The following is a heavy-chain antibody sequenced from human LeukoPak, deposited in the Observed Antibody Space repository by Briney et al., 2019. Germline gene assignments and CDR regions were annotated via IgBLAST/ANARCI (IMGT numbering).Heavy chain of an antibody. CDR3: AGRMVNWFDP. CDR2: IYYSGST. J-gene: IGHJ5*02. CDR1: GGSISSYY. D-gene: IGHD2-8*01. Sequence: PSETLSLTCTVSGGSISSYYWSWIRQPPGKGLEWIGYIYYSGSTNYNPSLKSRVTISVDTSKNQFSLKLSSVTAADTAVYYCAGRMVNWFDPWGQGTLVTVSS. V-gene: IGHV4-59*01.